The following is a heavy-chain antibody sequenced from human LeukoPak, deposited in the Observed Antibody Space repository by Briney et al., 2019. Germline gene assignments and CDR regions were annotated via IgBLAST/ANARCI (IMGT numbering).Heavy chain of an antibody. CDR3: ARVGVDDSSNIIKYFFDY. CDR2: IYYSGTA. CDR1: GGPISNYQ. Sequence: PSETLSLTCTLSGGPISNYQWSWIRQPPGKGLEWIGNIYYSGTANYNPSLKSRVIISVDTSKNQFSLKLSPVTAADTAVYYCARVGVDDSSNIIKYFFDYWGQGTLVTVSS. V-gene: IGHV4-59*01. J-gene: IGHJ4*02. D-gene: IGHD4-11*01.